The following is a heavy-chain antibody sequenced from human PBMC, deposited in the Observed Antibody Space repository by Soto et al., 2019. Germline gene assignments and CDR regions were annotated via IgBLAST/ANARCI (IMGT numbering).Heavy chain of an antibody. D-gene: IGHD3-10*01. J-gene: IGHJ4*02. CDR1: GYTFSNYG. CDR2: ISVYNYNT. Sequence: QVQLVQSGAEVKKPGASVKVSCKTSGYTFSNYGIAWVRQAPGQGLEWMGWISVYNYNTNYAQKLQGRVNMTRDISTSTAYMELRSLISDDTAVYYCARGGGYYGSGTYPFDYWGQGTLVTVSS. V-gene: IGHV1-18*01. CDR3: ARGGGYYGSGTYPFDY.